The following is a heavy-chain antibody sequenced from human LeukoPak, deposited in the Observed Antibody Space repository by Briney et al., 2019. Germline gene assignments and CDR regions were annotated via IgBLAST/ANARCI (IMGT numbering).Heavy chain of an antibody. Sequence: GESLQISCQGSGYSFTSYWIGWVRQMPGKGLEWMGTIYPGDSDTRYSPSFQGQVTISADKSISTAYLQWSSLKASDTAMYYCARHSSGWYNWFDPWGQGTLVTVSS. CDR3: ARHSSGWYNWFDP. CDR2: IYPGDSDT. V-gene: IGHV5-51*01. J-gene: IGHJ5*02. CDR1: GYSFTSYW. D-gene: IGHD6-19*01.